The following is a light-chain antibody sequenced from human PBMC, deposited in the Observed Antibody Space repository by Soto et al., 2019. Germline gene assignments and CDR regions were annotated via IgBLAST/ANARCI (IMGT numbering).Light chain of an antibody. CDR3: QQYGSSGT. J-gene: IGKJ1*01. V-gene: IGKV3-20*01. CDR1: QSVSNNY. Sequence: VLTQSPGTLSLSPGDSATLSCRASQSVSNNYLAWYQQKPGQAPRLLIYGASNRATGIQDRFSGSGSGTEFTLTIRRLEPEDFAVYYCQQYGSSGTFGQGTKVDIK. CDR2: GAS.